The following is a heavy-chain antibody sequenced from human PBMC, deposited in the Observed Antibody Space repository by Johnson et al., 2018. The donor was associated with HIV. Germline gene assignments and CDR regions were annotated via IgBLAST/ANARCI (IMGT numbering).Heavy chain of an antibody. V-gene: IGHV3-66*03. CDR1: GFIVSSNC. CDR2: IYSGGST. Sequence: VQLVESGGGLMQPGGSLRLSCAASGFIVSSNCMTWVRQAPGKGLEWVSVIYSGGSTYYVDSVKGRFTISRDNSKNTLYLQMGSLRTEDMAMYYCARDPSTGPRLWGQGTMVTVSS. CDR3: ARDPSTGPRL. J-gene: IGHJ3*01. D-gene: IGHD2-21*01.